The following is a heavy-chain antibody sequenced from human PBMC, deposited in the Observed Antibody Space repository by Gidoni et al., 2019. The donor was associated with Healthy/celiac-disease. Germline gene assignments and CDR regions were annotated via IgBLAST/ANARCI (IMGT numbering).Heavy chain of an antibody. CDR1: GYTFTSSV. D-gene: IGHD3-3*01. CDR3: ARTYYDFWSGYYYYYGMDV. J-gene: IGHJ6*02. CDR2: MNPNSGNT. Sequence: QVQLVQSGAEVKKPGASVKVSCKASGYTFTSSVINWVRQATGQGLEWMGWMNPNSGNTGYAQKFQGRVTMTRNTSISTAYMELSSLRSEDTAVYYCARTYYDFWSGYYYYYGMDVWGQGTTVTVSS. V-gene: IGHV1-8*01.